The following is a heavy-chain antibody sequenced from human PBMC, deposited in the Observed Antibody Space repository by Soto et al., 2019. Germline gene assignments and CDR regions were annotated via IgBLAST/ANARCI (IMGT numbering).Heavy chain of an antibody. V-gene: IGHV3-53*01. J-gene: IGHJ4*02. CDR3: AREVRSSSSFDY. D-gene: IGHD6-6*01. CDR2: IYSGGST. Sequence: EVQLVESGGGLIQPGGSLRLSCAASGFSVSSNYMSWVRQAPGKGLEWVSVIYSGGSTYYADSVKGRFTISRDNSKNTLYLQMNSLRAEDRAGYYCAREVRSSSSFDYWGQGTLVTVCS. CDR1: GFSVSSNY.